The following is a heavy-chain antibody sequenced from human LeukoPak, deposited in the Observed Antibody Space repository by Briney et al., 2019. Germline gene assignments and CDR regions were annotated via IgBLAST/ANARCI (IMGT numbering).Heavy chain of an antibody. J-gene: IGHJ4*02. CDR1: GFTFNSYA. D-gene: IGHD3-22*01. Sequence: GGSLRLSCAASGFTFNSYAMSWVRQAPGKGLEWVSGISGGGGSTYYADSVKGRFTISRDNSKNTLYLQMNSLRAEDTAVYYCARDFHDSSGYPPSFDYWGQGTLVTVSS. CDR3: ARDFHDSSGYPPSFDY. CDR2: ISGGGGST. V-gene: IGHV3-23*01.